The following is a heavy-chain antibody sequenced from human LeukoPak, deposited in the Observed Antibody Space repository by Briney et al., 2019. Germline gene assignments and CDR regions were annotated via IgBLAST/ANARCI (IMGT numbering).Heavy chain of an antibody. J-gene: IGHJ4*02. V-gene: IGHV1-69*05. CDR1: GGTFSSYA. CDR3: ASGTIFGVVTDGGQ. D-gene: IGHD3-3*01. Sequence: ASVKVSCKASGGTFSSYAISWVRQAPGQGLEWMGRIIPIFGTANYAQKFQGRVTITTDESTSTAYMELSSLRSEDTAVYYCASGTIFGVVTDGGQWRQGTLVTVSS. CDR2: IIPIFGTA.